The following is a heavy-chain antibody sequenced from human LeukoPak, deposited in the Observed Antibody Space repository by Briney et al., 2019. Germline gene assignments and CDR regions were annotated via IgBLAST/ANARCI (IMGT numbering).Heavy chain of an antibody. D-gene: IGHD2-15*01. CDR3: ARGIPTLDY. Sequence: SETLSLTCTGSGGSISSYYWSWIRQPPGKGLEWIGCIYYSGSTNYNPSLKSRVTISVDTSKNQFSLKLSSVTAADTAVYYCARGIPTLDYWGQGTLVTVSS. CDR2: IYYSGST. J-gene: IGHJ4*02. CDR1: GGSISSYY. V-gene: IGHV4-59*01.